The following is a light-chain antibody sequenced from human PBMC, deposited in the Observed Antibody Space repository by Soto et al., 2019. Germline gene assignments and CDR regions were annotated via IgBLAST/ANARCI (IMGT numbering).Light chain of an antibody. CDR2: AAS. Sequence: DLQMTQSPSSLSASVRDRVTITCRASQSISSSLNWYQQKPGKDPKLVIYAASSLQSGVPSRFSGSGSGTDFTLTISSLQPEAFATYYCQQSYITPRTFGQGTKVDIK. J-gene: IGKJ1*01. CDR3: QQSYITPRT. V-gene: IGKV1-39*01. CDR1: QSISSS.